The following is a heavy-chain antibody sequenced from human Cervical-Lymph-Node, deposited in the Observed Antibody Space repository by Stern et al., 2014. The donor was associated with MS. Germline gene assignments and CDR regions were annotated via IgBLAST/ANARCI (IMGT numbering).Heavy chain of an antibody. CDR3: ARGGSAVFDP. V-gene: IGHV4-59*01. CDR2: IYYNGNA. Sequence: QVQLQESGPGLVKPSETLSLTCTVSGVSISSYYWSWVRQPPGKGLEWVGYIYYNGNANYNPSLNSRVTILVNTSKNQFSLQLSSVTAADADVYYCARGGSAVFDPWGQGTLVTVSS. CDR1: GVSISSYY. J-gene: IGHJ5*02. D-gene: IGHD3-16*01.